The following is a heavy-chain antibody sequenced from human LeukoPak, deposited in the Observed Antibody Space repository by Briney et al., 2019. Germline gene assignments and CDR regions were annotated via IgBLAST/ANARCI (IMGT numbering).Heavy chain of an antibody. CDR2: IIPILGIA. V-gene: IGHV1-69*04. CDR1: GYTFTSYD. Sequence: ASVKVSCKASGYTFTSYDINWVRQATGQGLEWMGRIIPILGIANYAQKFQGRVTITADKSTSTAYMELSSLRSEDTAVYYCARDATLDYWGQGTLVTVSS. CDR3: ARDATLDY. J-gene: IGHJ4*02.